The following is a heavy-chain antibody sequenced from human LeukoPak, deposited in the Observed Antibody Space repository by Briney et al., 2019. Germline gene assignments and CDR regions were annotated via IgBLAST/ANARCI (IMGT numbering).Heavy chain of an antibody. D-gene: IGHD2-15*01. CDR2: ISGSGGST. V-gene: IGHV3-23*01. Sequence: GASLRLSCAASGFIFTSYAMSWVRQAPGKGLEWVAGISGSGGSTYYAASVKGRFTISKDNSDTLYLQMHSLSAEDTAVYYCAKDSAACGYCGGGSGSLCGFDYWGQGTLVTVSS. CDR1: GFIFTSYA. CDR3: AKDSAACGYCGGGSGSLCGFDY. J-gene: IGHJ4*02.